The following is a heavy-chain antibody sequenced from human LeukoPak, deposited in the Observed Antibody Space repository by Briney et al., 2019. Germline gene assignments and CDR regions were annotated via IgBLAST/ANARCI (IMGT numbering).Heavy chain of an antibody. CDR1: GFTFSSYD. V-gene: IGHV3-13*01. CDR2: IGTAGDT. D-gene: IGHD4-11*01. J-gene: IGHJ4*02. Sequence: GGSLRLSCAASGFTFSSYDMHWDRQATGKGLEWVSAIGTAGDTYYPGSVKGRFTISRENAKNSLYLQMNSLRAGDTAVYYCARGTHLRNDYSTYYFDYWGQGPLVPVSS. CDR3: ARGTHLRNDYSTYYFDY.